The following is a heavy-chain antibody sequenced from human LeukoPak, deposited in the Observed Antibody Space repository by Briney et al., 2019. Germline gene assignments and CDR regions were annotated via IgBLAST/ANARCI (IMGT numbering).Heavy chain of an antibody. CDR2: IYTSGST. J-gene: IGHJ5*02. V-gene: IGHV4-61*02. Sequence: SETLSLTCTVSGGSISSGSYYWNWIRQPAGKGLEWIGRIYTSGSTNYNPSLKSLATISVDTSKNQFSLKLGSVTAADTAVYYCAREGLNMVRGVIPKEAWGWFDPWGQGTLVTISS. CDR3: AREGLNMVRGVIPKEAWGWFDP. CDR1: GGSISSGSYY. D-gene: IGHD3-10*01.